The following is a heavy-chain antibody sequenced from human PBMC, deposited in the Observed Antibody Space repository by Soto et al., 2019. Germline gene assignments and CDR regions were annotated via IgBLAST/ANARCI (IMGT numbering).Heavy chain of an antibody. J-gene: IGHJ1*01. CDR3: ARELVVGPAEYFQQ. V-gene: IGHV3-53*01. D-gene: IGHD3-22*01. CDR1: GFIVSSNY. Sequence: EVQLVESGGGLIQPGGSLRLSCTASGFIVSSNYMSWVRQAPGKGLEWVSVIYTGGYTYYADSVKGRFTISRDNSKNTLSLQMNSLRAEDTGLYYCARELVVGPAEYFQQWGQGTRVTVSS. CDR2: IYTGGYT.